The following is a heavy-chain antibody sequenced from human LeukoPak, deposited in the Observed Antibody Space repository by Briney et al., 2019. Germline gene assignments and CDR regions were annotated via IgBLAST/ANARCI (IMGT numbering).Heavy chain of an antibody. CDR2: INPNSGGT. Sequence: ASVKVSCKASGYTFTGYYMHWVRQAPGQGVEWMGWINPNSGGTNYAQKFQGRVTMTRYTSTSKDYMELSRLRADDTAAYYCARDNRVGASDYWGQGTRVPVSS. CDR3: ARDNRVGASDY. D-gene: IGHD1-26*01. CDR1: GYTFTGYY. J-gene: IGHJ4*02. V-gene: IGHV1-2*02.